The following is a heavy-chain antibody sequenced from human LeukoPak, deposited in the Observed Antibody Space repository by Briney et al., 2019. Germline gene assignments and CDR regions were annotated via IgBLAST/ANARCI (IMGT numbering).Heavy chain of an antibody. V-gene: IGHV3-11*04. CDR1: GFTFSDYY. Sequence: PGGSLRLSCAASGFTFSDYYMSWVRQAPGKGLEWVSAISGSGGSTYYADSVKGRFTISRDNAKNSLYLQMNSLRAEDTAVYYCARDYFDAAYYYYYYMDVWGKGTTVTVSS. J-gene: IGHJ6*03. CDR3: ARDYFDAAYYYYYYMDV. D-gene: IGHD3-9*01. CDR2: ISGSGGST.